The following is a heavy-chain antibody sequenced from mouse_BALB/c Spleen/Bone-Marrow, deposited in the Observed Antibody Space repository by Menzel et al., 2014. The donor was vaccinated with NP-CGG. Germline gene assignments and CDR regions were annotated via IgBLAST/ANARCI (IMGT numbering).Heavy chain of an antibody. CDR1: GYTFTSYW. CDR3: ARSRTGTYFDY. Sequence: QVHVKQSGAELAKPGASVKMSCKASGYTFTSYWMHWVKQRPGQGLEWIGYINPSTGYTEYNQKFKDKATLTADKSSSTAYMQLSSLTSEDSAAYYCARSRTGTYFDYWGQGTTLTVSS. J-gene: IGHJ2*01. CDR2: INPSTGYT. D-gene: IGHD4-1*01. V-gene: IGHV1-7*01.